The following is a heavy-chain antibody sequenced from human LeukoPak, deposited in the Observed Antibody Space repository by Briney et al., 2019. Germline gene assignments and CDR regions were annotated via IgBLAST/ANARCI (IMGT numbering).Heavy chain of an antibody. CDR3: ARGPKYSSGWTGWFDP. V-gene: IGHV3-64*01. CDR2: ISSNGGST. J-gene: IGHJ5*02. Sequence: GGSLRLSCAASGFTFSSYAMHWVRQAPGKGLEYVSAISSNGGSTYYANSVKGRVTISRDNSKNTLYLQMGSLRAEDMAVYYCARGPKYSSGWTGWFDPWGQGTLVTVSS. D-gene: IGHD6-19*01. CDR1: GFTFSSYA.